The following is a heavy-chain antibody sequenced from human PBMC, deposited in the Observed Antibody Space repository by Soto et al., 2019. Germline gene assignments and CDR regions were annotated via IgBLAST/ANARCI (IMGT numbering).Heavy chain of an antibody. D-gene: IGHD3-10*01. V-gene: IGHV4-34*01. J-gene: IGHJ5*02. CDR1: GGSISGCT. Sequence: PSETLSLTCAVYGGSISGCTYCWICQRPAQGLEWIGEINHSGSTNYNPSLKSRVTISVDTSKNQFSLKLSSVTAADTAVYYCARGAYYYGSGSYYNWFDPRGQGTLVTVS. CDR3: ARGAYYYGSGSYYNWFDP. CDR2: INHSGST.